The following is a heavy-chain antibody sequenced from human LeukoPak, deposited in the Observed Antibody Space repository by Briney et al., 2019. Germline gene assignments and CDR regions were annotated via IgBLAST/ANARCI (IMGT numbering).Heavy chain of an antibody. J-gene: IGHJ6*03. D-gene: IGHD1-26*01. Sequence: SETLSLTCTVSGGSISSGSYYWSWIRQPAGKGLEWIGRIYTSGSTNYNPSLKSRVTMSVDTSKNQFSLKLNSVTAADTAVYYCARGVVGATTRGLWYYYMDVWGKGTTVTVSS. CDR3: ARGVVGATTRGLWYYYMDV. CDR1: GGSISSGSYY. V-gene: IGHV4-61*02. CDR2: IYTSGST.